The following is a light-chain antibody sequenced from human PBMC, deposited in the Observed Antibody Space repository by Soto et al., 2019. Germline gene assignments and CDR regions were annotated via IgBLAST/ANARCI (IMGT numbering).Light chain of an antibody. CDR3: QQYNNWTPKYT. V-gene: IGKV3-15*01. Sequence: EIVMTQSPATLSVSPGERATLSCRASQSVSSNLAWYQQKPGQAPRLLIYGASARATGIPDRFSGSGSGTEFTLTISSLQSEDFAVDYCQQYNNWTPKYTFGQGTKLEIK. CDR2: GAS. CDR1: QSVSSN. J-gene: IGKJ2*01.